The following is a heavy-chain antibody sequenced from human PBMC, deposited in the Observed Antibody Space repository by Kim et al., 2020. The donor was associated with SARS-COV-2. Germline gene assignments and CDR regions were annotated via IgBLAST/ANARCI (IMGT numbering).Heavy chain of an antibody. CDR3: AKDSLGPHCSGGSCYSYWSFDL. CDR2: ISGSGGST. CDR1: GFTFSSYA. D-gene: IGHD2-15*01. Sequence: GGSLRLSCAASGFTFSSYAMSWVRQAPGKGLEWVSAISGSGGSTYYADSVKGRVTISRDNSKNTLYLQMNSLRAEDTAVYYCAKDSLGPHCSGGSCYSYWSFDLWGRGTLVTVSS. V-gene: IGHV3-23*01. J-gene: IGHJ2*01.